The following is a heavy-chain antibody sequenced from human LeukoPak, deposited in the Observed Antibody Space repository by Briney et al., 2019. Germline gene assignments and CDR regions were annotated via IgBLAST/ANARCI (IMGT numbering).Heavy chain of an antibody. CDR3: ARGGLGAPWGSYRLLGYFDY. CDR2: INHSGRT. V-gene: IGHV4-34*01. J-gene: IGHJ4*02. Sequence: SATLSPTCAVDGGSFSSYYWSSIRQHPGKGPEWIGEINHSGRTNYNPSLKSRVTISVDTSKNQFVLKPSSVTAADTAVYYCARGGLGAPWGSYRLLGYFDYWGQGTLVPVSS. D-gene: IGHD3-16*02. CDR1: GGSFSSYY.